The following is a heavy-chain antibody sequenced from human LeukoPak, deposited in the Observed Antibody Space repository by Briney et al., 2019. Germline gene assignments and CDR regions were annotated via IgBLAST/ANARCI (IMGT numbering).Heavy chain of an antibody. CDR2: ISYDGSNK. V-gene: IGHV3-30-3*01. CDR3: ARANWAGIEAPATDY. Sequence: PGGSLRLSCTASGFTFNSYALHWVRQAPGKGLEWVAVISYDGSNKYYADSVKGRFTISRDNSKNTLFLQMNSLRTEDTAVYFCARANWAGIEAPATDYWGQGTLVTVSS. CDR1: GFTFNSYA. D-gene: IGHD2-15*01. J-gene: IGHJ4*02.